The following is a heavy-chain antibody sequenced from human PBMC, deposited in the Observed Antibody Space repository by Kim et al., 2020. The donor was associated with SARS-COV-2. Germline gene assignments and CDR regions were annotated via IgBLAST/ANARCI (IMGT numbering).Heavy chain of an antibody. D-gene: IGHD4-4*01. V-gene: IGHV3-48*02. J-gene: IGHJ2*01. Sequence: GGSLRLSCAASGFTFSSYSMNWVRQAPGKGLEWVSYISSSSSTIYYADSVKGRFTISRDNAKNSLYLQMNSLRDEDTAVYYCARGGVTTLDDWYFDLWGRGTLVTVSS. CDR2: ISSSSSTI. CDR1: GFTFSSYS. CDR3: ARGGVTTLDDWYFDL.